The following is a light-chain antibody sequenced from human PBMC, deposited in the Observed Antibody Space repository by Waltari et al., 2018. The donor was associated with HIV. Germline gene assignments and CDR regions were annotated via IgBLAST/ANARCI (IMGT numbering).Light chain of an antibody. CDR3: CSFAGSYTSYI. V-gene: IGLV2-11*01. Sequence: QSALTQPHSVSGSPGQSVNISCTGTNNDVGGYDYVSWYQQHPDKAPKLIIYDVIKRPSGVSDRFSGSKSGNMASLTISGLRAEDEADYYCCSFAGSYTSYIFGTETKVTVL. CDR2: DVI. CDR1: NNDVGGYDY. J-gene: IGLJ1*01.